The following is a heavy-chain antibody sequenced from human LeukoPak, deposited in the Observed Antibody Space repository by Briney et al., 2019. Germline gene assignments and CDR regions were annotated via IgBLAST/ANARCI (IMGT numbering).Heavy chain of an antibody. CDR3: ARGDSGRAPYYFDY. J-gene: IGHJ4*02. V-gene: IGHV4-34*01. CDR2: INHSGST. CDR1: GGSFIGYY. Sequence: SETLSLTCAVYGGSFIGYYWSWIRQPPGKGLEWIGEINHSGSTNYNPSLKSRVTISVDTSKNQFSLKLSSVTAADTAVYYCARGDSGRAPYYFDYWGQGTLVTVSS. D-gene: IGHD1-26*01.